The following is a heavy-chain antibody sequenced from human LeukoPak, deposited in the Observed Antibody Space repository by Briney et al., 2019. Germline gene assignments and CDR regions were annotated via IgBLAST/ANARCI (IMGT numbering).Heavy chain of an antibody. J-gene: IGHJ4*02. CDR1: GFTFSSNY. CDR3: AKGGIVVAPGY. Sequence: GGSLRLSCAASGFTFSSNYMSWVRQAPGKGLEWVSVIYSGGSTYYADSVKGRFTISRDNSKNTLYLQMNSLRAEDTAVYYCAKGGIVVAPGYWGQGTLVTVSS. V-gene: IGHV3-66*01. CDR2: IYSGGST. D-gene: IGHD3-22*01.